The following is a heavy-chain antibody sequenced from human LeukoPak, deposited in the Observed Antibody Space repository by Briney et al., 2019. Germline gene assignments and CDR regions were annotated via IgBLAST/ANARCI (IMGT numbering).Heavy chain of an antibody. J-gene: IGHJ4*02. D-gene: IGHD1-26*01. CDR3: ARADSGSYLY. Sequence: GGSLRLSCAASGFTVSSNYMSWVRQAPGKGLEWVSVIYSGGSTYYADSVKGRFTISRDNSKNTLCLQMNSLRAEDTAVYYCARADSGSYLYWGQGTLVTVSS. V-gene: IGHV3-53*01. CDR2: IYSGGST. CDR1: GFTVSSNY.